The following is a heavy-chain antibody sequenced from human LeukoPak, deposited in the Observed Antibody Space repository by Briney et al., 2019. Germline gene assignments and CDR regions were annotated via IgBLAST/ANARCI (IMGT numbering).Heavy chain of an antibody. D-gene: IGHD3-10*01. J-gene: IGHJ6*02. CDR3: ARYFGDPQGMDV. Sequence: GGSLRLSCAASGFTFSTYSMSRVRQAPGKGLEWVSYISGSSDAIYYGDSVKGRFTISRDNAKNSLYLQMNSLRDEDTAVYYCARYFGDPQGMDVWGQGTTVTVSS. CDR1: GFTFSTYS. CDR2: ISGSSDAI. V-gene: IGHV3-48*02.